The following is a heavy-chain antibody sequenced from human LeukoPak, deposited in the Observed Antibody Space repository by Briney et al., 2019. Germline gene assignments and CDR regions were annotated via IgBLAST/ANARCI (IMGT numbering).Heavy chain of an antibody. V-gene: IGHV1-2*02. Sequence: AASVKVSCKASGYTFTGYYIHWVRQAPGQGLEWMGLINPNSGGTNYAQKFQGRVTMTRDTSISTAYMELSRLRSDDTAVYYCARDFSRSGPDAFDIWGQGTMVTVSS. D-gene: IGHD2-15*01. CDR3: ARDFSRSGPDAFDI. CDR2: INPNSGGT. J-gene: IGHJ3*02. CDR1: GYTFTGYY.